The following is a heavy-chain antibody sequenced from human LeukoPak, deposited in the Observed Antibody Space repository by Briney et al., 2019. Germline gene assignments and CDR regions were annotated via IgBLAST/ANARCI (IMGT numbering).Heavy chain of an antibody. D-gene: IGHD1-26*01. CDR3: ARTSATGATYFDY. J-gene: IGHJ4*02. V-gene: IGHV4-4*07. Sequence: PSETLSLTCTVPRGPINNYYWTWIRQTAGKGLEWIGRIYSTGITHYNPTLKSRVTLSVDTSKSQFSLTLSSVTAADAAVYYCARTSATGATYFDYWGQGTLVTVSS. CDR1: RGPINNYY. CDR2: IYSTGIT.